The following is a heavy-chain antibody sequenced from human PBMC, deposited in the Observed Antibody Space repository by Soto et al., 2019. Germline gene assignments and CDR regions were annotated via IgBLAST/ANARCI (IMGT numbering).Heavy chain of an antibody. Sequence: QVQLQQWGAGLLKPSETLSLTCAVYGGSFSGYYWSWIRQPPGKGLEWIGEINHSGSTNYNPSLKSRVTRSEXTSKNQFSLKLSSVTAADTAVYYCARFPRLRLRSDWGQGTLVTVSS. CDR2: INHSGST. CDR1: GGSFSGYY. V-gene: IGHV4-34*01. J-gene: IGHJ4*02. CDR3: ARFPRLRLRSD. D-gene: IGHD6-25*01.